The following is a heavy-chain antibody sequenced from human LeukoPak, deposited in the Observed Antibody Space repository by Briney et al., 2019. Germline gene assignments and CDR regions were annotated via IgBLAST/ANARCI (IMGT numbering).Heavy chain of an antibody. Sequence: GGSLRLSCAASGFIFSDSAIHWVRQASGKGLEWVGRIRSKANSYATAYAASVKGRLTISRDDSKNTAYLQMNSLETEDTAVYYCTTILFYWGQGTLVTVSS. D-gene: IGHD2/OR15-2a*01. CDR2: IRSKANSYAT. CDR3: TTILFY. CDR1: GFIFSDSA. V-gene: IGHV3-73*01. J-gene: IGHJ4*02.